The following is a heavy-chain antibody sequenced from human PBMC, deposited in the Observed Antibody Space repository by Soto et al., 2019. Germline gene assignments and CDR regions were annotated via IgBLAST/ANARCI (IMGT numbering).Heavy chain of an antibody. V-gene: IGHV3-30*05. J-gene: IGHJ6*02. CDR1: GFTLSRYG. D-gene: IGHD1-1*01. CDR3: ARGAEHQLLSRDYFYGMDV. CDR2: ISFEGNTQ. Sequence: QVQLVESGGGVVQPGRSLRLSCAASGFTLSRYGMHWVRQAPGKGLEWVAAISFEGNTQYYADSVKGRFTISRDNSKDTLSLQIHSLRPEDTAVYYCARGAEHQLLSRDYFYGMDVWGQGTTVSVSS.